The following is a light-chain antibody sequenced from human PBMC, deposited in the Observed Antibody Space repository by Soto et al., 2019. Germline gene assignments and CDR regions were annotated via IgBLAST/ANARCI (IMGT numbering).Light chain of an antibody. Sequence: DIQMTQAPSSLSASVGDRVTITCRASQNIKKYLNWYQQKPGKAPNLLIYTASSLQVGLPSRFSGSGSGTDFTLTISSLQPEDSATYYCQQSFCTPLTFGGGTKVEIK. J-gene: IGKJ4*01. V-gene: IGKV1-39*01. CDR1: QNIKKY. CDR3: QQSFCTPLT. CDR2: TAS.